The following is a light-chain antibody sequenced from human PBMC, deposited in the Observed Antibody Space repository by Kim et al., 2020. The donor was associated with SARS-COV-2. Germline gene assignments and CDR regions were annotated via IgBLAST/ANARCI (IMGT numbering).Light chain of an antibody. Sequence: DIQMTQSPSSLSASVGDRITITCRASQGISSYLAWFQQKPGRAPKSLVYAASTLRSGVPSKFSGSGSGTDFTLTISSLQPEDFATYYCQQYNCYPLTFGGGTKVDIK. V-gene: IGKV1-16*02. CDR1: QGISSY. J-gene: IGKJ4*01. CDR2: AAS. CDR3: QQYNCYPLT.